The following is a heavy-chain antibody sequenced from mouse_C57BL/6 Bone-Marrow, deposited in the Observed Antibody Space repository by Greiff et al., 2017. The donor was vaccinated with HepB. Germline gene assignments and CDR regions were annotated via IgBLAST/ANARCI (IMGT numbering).Heavy chain of an antibody. CDR3: ARRDLLRFPYAMDY. Sequence: EVQVVESGGDLVKPGGSLKLSCAASGFTFSSYGMSWVRQTPDKRLEWVATISSGGSYTYYPDSVKGRFTISRDNAKNTLYLQMSSLKSEDTSMYYCARRDLLRFPYAMDYWGQGTSVTVSS. V-gene: IGHV5-6*01. D-gene: IGHD1-1*01. J-gene: IGHJ4*01. CDR2: ISSGGSYT. CDR1: GFTFSSYG.